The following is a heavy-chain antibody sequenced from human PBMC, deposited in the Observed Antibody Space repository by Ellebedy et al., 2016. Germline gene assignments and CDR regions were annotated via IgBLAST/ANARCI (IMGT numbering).Heavy chain of an antibody. CDR2: IYYSGST. CDR3: ARSTVTTGDYYYYGMDV. Sequence: SETLSLTCTVSGGSISSYYWSWIRQPPGKGLEWIGYIYYSGSTNYNPSLKSRVTISVDTSKNQFSLKLSSVTAADTAVYYCARSTVTTGDYYYYGMDVWGQGTTVTVSS. V-gene: IGHV4-59*01. J-gene: IGHJ6*02. D-gene: IGHD4-17*01. CDR1: GGSISSYY.